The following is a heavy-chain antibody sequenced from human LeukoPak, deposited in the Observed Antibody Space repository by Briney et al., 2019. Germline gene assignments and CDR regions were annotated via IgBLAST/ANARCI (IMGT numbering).Heavy chain of an antibody. D-gene: IGHD2-21*02. CDR1: GYTFTGYY. CDR3: ARGVTARGFYYYMDI. J-gene: IGHJ6*03. Sequence: ASVKVSCKASGYTFTGYYIQWVRQAPGQGLEWMGWINPHSGGTNYAQEFQGRVTMTRDTSISTAYMELSSLRPDDTAVYSCARGVTARGFYYYMDIWGNGTTVTISS. CDR2: INPHSGGT. V-gene: IGHV1-2*02.